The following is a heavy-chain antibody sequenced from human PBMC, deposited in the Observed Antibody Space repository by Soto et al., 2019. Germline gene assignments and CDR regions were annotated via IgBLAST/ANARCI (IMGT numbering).Heavy chain of an antibody. CDR3: AKEGTITTWYFYY. CDR1: GFTFSNYG. CDR2: ISYDGNVA. V-gene: IGHV3-30*18. J-gene: IGHJ4*02. D-gene: IGHD1-1*01. Sequence: HVQLVESGGGVVQPGRSLRLSCAASGFTFSNYGMHWVRQAPGKGLEWVIVISYDGNVAYYADSVKGRFTISRDNSKNTLYLQMNSLRTEDTAMYYCAKEGTITTWYFYYWGQGNLVTVSS.